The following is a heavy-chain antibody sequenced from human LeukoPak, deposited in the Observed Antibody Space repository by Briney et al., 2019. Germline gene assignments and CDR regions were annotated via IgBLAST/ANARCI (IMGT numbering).Heavy chain of an antibody. V-gene: IGHV3-23*01. J-gene: IGHJ4*02. CDR3: AKMDFGSGSYYILNSPDY. Sequence: GGSLRLSCAASGFTFCSYAMSWVRQAPGEGLEWVSGISGGGSSTYYADSVKGRFTISRDNSKNTLYLQVNSLRADDTAVYYCAKMDFGSGSYYILNSPDYWGQGTLVTVSS. D-gene: IGHD3-10*01. CDR2: ISGGGSST. CDR1: GFTFCSYA.